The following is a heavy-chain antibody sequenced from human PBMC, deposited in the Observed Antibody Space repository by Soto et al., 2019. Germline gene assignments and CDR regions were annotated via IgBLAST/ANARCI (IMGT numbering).Heavy chain of an antibody. D-gene: IGHD2-8*02. V-gene: IGHV3-30*18. J-gene: IGHJ6*02. Sequence: PGGSLRLSCAASGVTFSSYGMHWVRQAPGKGLEWVAVISYHGSNKYYAHSVKGRFTISRDNSKNTLYLQMNSLRAGDTAVYYCAKAVVFYYYGMDVWGQGTTVTVSS. CDR2: ISYHGSNK. CDR1: GVTFSSYG. CDR3: AKAVVFYYYGMDV.